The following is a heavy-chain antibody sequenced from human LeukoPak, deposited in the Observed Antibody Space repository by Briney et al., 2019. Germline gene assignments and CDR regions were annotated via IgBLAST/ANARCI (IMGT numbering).Heavy chain of an antibody. CDR2: IYYSGST. J-gene: IGHJ4*02. V-gene: IGHV4-59*01. CDR3: ARGGFAYYYDSNGYYYFDY. D-gene: IGHD3-22*01. Sequence: PSETLSLTCTVSGGSISSYYWSWIRQPPGKGLEWIGYIYYSGSTNYNPSLKSRVTISVDTSKNQFSLKLSSVTAADTAVYYCARGGFAYYYDSNGYYYFDYWGQGTLVTVSS. CDR1: GGSISSYY.